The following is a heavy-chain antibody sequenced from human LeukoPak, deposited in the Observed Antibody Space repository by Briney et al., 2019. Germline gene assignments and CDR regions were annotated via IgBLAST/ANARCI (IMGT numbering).Heavy chain of an antibody. J-gene: IGHJ4*02. D-gene: IGHD6-6*01. CDR2: INGNGGST. CDR1: GFTFSSFA. CDR3: ARCRLYSGSFCFDY. V-gene: IGHV3-64*01. Sequence: GGSLRLSCAASGFTFSSFAMHWVRQAPGKGLEYVSAINGNGGSTFYANSVKGRSTISRDNSKNTLYLQVGSLRAEDTAVYYCARCRLYSGSFCFDYGGQGTLVTVSS.